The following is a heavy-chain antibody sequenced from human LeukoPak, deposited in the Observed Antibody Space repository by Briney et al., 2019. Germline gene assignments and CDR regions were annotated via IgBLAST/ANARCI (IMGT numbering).Heavy chain of an antibody. V-gene: IGHV3-7*01. J-gene: IGHJ4*02. CDR2: IKQDGSEK. CDR1: GFTFSSYW. D-gene: IGHD6-19*01. Sequence: GGSLILSCAASGFTFSSYWMSWARQAPGKGLEWVANIKQDGSEKYYVDSVKGRFTISRDNAKNSLYLQMNSLRAEDTAVYYCARVSSGWYFDYWGQGTLVTVSS. CDR3: ARVSSGWYFDY.